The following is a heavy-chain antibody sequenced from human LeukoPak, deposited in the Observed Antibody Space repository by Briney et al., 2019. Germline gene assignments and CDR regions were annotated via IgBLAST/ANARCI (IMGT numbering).Heavy chain of an antibody. D-gene: IGHD1-26*01. CDR1: GFSVSGNY. CDR2: IYGGGST. V-gene: IGHV3-53*01. J-gene: IGHJ5*02. CDR3: AKGPGSGSASWFDP. Sequence: GGSLTLSCAGTGFSVSGNYMAWVRQAPGKGLEWVSTIYGGGSTYYADSVKGRFTISRDNFQNTLYLRMNNLRVEDTAVYYCAKGPGSGSASWFDPWGQGTLVTVSS.